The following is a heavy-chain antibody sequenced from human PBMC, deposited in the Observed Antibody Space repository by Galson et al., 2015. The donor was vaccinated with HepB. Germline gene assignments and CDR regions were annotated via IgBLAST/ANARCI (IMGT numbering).Heavy chain of an antibody. J-gene: IGHJ4*02. CDR1: GFTFSGYG. CDR3: ARVPRYCSSANCWGAFDR. V-gene: IGHV3-33*01. D-gene: IGHD2-2*01. CDR2: IWFDGSHK. Sequence: SLRLSCAASGFTFSGYGMHWVRQAPGKGLEWVAVIWFDGSHKYYTDSVKGRFTVSRNNSKNMLYLQMNSLRAEDTAVYYCARVPRYCSSANCWGAFDRWGQGTLVTVSS.